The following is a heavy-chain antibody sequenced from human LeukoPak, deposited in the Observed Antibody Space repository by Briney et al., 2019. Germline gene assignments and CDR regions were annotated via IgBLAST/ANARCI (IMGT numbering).Heavy chain of an antibody. D-gene: IGHD2-15*01. CDR2: ISYDGSNK. V-gene: IGHV3-30*04. CDR1: GFTFSSYA. CDR3: ARGEVVAAKNFNY. J-gene: IGHJ4*02. Sequence: PGGSLRLSCAASGFTFSSYAMHWVRQAPGKGLEWVAVISYDGSNKYYADSVKGRFTISRDNSKNTLYLQMNSLRAEDTAVYYCARGEVVAAKNFNYWGQGTLVTVSS.